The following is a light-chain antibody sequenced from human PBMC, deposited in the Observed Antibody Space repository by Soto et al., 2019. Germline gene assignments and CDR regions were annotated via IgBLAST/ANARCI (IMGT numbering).Light chain of an antibody. J-gene: IGKJ4*01. Sequence: EIIITLSPPTLCVCPGEGVRPSCRASQAIGDTLVWSQLKPGQSPRLLFYDTSAGATGVPASFGGSSSGPEFTLTITXLQSEDFAVYCCQRYNNLPLIFGEGTKVDIK. V-gene: IGKV3-15*01. CDR2: DTS. CDR1: QAIGDT. CDR3: QRYNNLPLI.